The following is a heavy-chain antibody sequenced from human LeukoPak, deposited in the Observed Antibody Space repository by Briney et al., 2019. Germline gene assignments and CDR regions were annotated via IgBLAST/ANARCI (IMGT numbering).Heavy chain of an antibody. J-gene: IGHJ4*02. D-gene: IGHD3-10*01. CDR1: GFTFSSYW. V-gene: IGHV3-7*01. CDR2: IKQDGSEK. CDR3: ARVWFGALLPNEIDY. Sequence: GGSLRLSCAASGFTFSSYWMSWVRQAPGKGLEWVANIKQDGSEKYYVDSVKGRFTISRDNAKNSLYLQMNSLRAEDTAVYYCARVWFGALLPNEIDYWGQGTLVTVSS.